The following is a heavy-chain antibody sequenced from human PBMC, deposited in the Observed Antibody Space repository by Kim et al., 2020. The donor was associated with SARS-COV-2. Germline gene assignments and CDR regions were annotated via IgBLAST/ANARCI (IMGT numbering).Heavy chain of an antibody. Sequence: ASVKVSCKASGYTFTSYAMHWVRQAPGQRLEWMGWINAGNGNTKYSQKFQGRVTITRDTSASTAYMELSSLRSEDTAVYYCARDELLYSTGPGGWFDPWGQGTLVTVSS. D-gene: IGHD6-25*01. CDR3: ARDELLYSTGPGGWFDP. CDR1: GYTFTSYA. V-gene: IGHV1-3*01. CDR2: INAGNGNT. J-gene: IGHJ5*02.